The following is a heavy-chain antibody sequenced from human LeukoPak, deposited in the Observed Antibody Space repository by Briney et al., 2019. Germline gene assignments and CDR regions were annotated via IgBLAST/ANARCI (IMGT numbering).Heavy chain of an antibody. D-gene: IGHD3-3*02. V-gene: IGHV3-7*03. CDR1: GFTFSSYW. Sequence: GGSLRLSCVASGFTFSSYWMTWVRQTPGKGLEWLASLKGDGSERYYVDSVKDRFTITRDNTKNSLYLQMNSLRPEDTAAYYYTRAFSYIAYWGQGTLVTVSP. CDR2: LKGDGSER. J-gene: IGHJ4*02. CDR3: TRAFSYIAY.